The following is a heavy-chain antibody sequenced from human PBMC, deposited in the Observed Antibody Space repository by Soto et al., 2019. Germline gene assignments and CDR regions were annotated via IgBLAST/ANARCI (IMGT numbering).Heavy chain of an antibody. CDR3: ARDPFGGSGTGGMDV. D-gene: IGHD3-10*01. V-gene: IGHV3-48*01. Sequence: EVQVVESGGGLVQPGGSLRLSCAASGFIFSSYSMNWVRQAPGKGLEWVSYISSGSSSTYYADSVKGRFTISRDNAKNSLYLQMNSLRAEDTAVYYCARDPFGGSGTGGMDVWAKGPRSPSP. CDR1: GFIFSSYS. J-gene: IGHJ6*02. CDR2: ISSGSSST.